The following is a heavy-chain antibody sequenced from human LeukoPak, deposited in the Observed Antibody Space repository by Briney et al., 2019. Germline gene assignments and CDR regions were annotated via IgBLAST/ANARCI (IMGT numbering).Heavy chain of an antibody. CDR1: GYTFTGYY. CDR3: ARVFYCSGGICYLNY. Sequence: GASVKVSCKASGYTFTGYYIQWVRQAPGQGVEWMGWINPNSGGTSYAQKFQGRVTMTRDTSITTAYMELSSLRFDDTAVYYCARVFYCSGGICYLNYWGQGTLVTVSS. CDR2: INPNSGGT. J-gene: IGHJ4*02. D-gene: IGHD2-8*02. V-gene: IGHV1-2*02.